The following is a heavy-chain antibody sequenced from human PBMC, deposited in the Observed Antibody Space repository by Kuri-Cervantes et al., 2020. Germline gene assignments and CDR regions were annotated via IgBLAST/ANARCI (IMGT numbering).Heavy chain of an antibody. V-gene: IGHV3-30-3*01. Sequence: GESLKISCAASGFSFSSYAMYWVRQAPGKGLEWVAVISYDGSNKYYADSVKGRFTISRDNAKNSLYLQMNSLRAEDTAVYYCAKDLFYGSGSFGAFDIWGHGTMVTVSS. D-gene: IGHD3-10*01. J-gene: IGHJ3*02. CDR2: ISYDGSNK. CDR1: GFSFSSYA. CDR3: AKDLFYGSGSFGAFDI.